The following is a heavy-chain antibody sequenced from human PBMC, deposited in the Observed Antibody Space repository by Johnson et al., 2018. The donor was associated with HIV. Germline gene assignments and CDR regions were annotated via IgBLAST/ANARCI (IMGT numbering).Heavy chain of an antibody. CDR2: LYSGGNT. CDR1: GFSVSSNY. J-gene: IGHJ3*02. V-gene: IGHV3-66*01. CDR3: ARKVRYGPFDI. D-gene: IGHD4-17*01. Sequence: VQLVESGGGTVQPGGSLRLSCAASGFSVSSNYMSWVRQAPGKGLEWVSVLYSGGNTYYADSVTGRFTISRDNSKNTLYLQMNSLRAEDTAVYYCARKVRYGPFDIWGQGTMVTVSS.